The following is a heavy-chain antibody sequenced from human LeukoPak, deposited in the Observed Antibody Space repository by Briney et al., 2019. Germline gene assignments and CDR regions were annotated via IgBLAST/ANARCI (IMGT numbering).Heavy chain of an antibody. J-gene: IGHJ5*02. CDR1: GFDLSTYE. CDR3: ARGDPHADL. V-gene: IGHV3-48*03. Sequence: PGGPLRLSCAASGFDLSTYEMNWVRHAPGKGLEWIADITISGHTKNYADSVKGRFTISRYNARTSLYLQMNSLRVEDTGVYYCARGDPHADLWGQGTLVTVSS. CDR2: ITISGHTK.